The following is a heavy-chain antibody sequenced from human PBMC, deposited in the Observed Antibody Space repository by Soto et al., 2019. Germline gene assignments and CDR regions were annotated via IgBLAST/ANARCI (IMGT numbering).Heavy chain of an antibody. J-gene: IGHJ4*02. CDR3: AASIAAGGGG. CDR2: INSAGSRT. Sequence: EVHLVESGGGLVQPGGSLRLSCAASGFTFSSYYMHWVRQAPGKGLVWVSRINSAGSRTAYADSVKGRFTISRDNAKNPLYLQMNNLRAEDTAVYYCAASIAAGGGGWGQGTLVTVSS. V-gene: IGHV3-74*01. CDR1: GFTFSSYY. D-gene: IGHD6-13*01.